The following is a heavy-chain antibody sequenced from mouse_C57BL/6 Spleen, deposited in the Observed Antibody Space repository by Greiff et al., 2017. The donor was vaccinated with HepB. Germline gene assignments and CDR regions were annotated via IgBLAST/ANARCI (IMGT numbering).Heavy chain of an antibody. CDR2: IYPSDSET. CDR3: ARREVTWAY. D-gene: IGHD2-2*01. CDR1: GYTFTSYW. Sequence: VKLKQPGAELVRPGSSVKLSCKASGYTFTSYWMDWVKQRPGQGLEWIGNIYPSDSETHYNQKFKDKATLTVDKSSSTAYMQLSSLTSEDSAVYYCARREVTWAYWGQGTLVTVSA. J-gene: IGHJ3*01. V-gene: IGHV1-61*01.